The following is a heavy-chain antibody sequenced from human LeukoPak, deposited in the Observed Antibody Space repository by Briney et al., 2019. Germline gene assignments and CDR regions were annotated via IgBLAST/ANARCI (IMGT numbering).Heavy chain of an antibody. J-gene: IGHJ6*02. D-gene: IGHD2-2*01. CDR2: IYYSGST. Sequence: LSETLSLTCTVSGGSISSSSYYWGWIRQPPGKGLEWIGSIYYSGSTYYNPSLKSRVTISVDTSKNQFSLKLSSVTAADTAVYYCARVGCSSTSCYDSGMDVWGQGTTVTVSS. CDR1: GGSISSSSYY. V-gene: IGHV4-39*07. CDR3: ARVGCSSTSCYDSGMDV.